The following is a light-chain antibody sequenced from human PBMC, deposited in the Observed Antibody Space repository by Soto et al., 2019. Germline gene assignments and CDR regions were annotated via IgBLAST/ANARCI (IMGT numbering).Light chain of an antibody. V-gene: IGKV3D-7*01. CDR3: QQDYTRFT. Sequence: PGDRVTLSCRASQGVSRTYLNWYQQKPGQAPRLLIYGASTRATSIPARFSGSGSGTDFTLTISSLQPEDFAVYYCQQDYTRFTFGPGTKVDIK. CDR2: GAS. J-gene: IGKJ3*01. CDR1: QGVSRTY.